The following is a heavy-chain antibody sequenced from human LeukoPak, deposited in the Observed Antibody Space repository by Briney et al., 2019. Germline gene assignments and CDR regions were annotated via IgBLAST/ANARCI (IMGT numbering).Heavy chain of an antibody. CDR3: ARDPSEWFGESDH. Sequence: GGSLRLSCAASGFTFSSYWMSWVRQAPGKGLEWVANIKQDGSEKYYVDSVKGRFTISRGNAKNSLYLQMNSLRAEDTAVYYCARDPSEWFGESDHWGQGTLVTVSS. V-gene: IGHV3-7*01. J-gene: IGHJ4*02. CDR2: IKQDGSEK. D-gene: IGHD3-10*01. CDR1: GFTFSSYW.